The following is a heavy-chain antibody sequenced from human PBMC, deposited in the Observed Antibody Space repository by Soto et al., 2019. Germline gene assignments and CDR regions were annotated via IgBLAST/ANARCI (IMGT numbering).Heavy chain of an antibody. J-gene: IGHJ4*02. D-gene: IGHD3-22*01. CDR1: GFTFSSYG. V-gene: IGHV3-30*03. CDR3: ARAMIVVVTLDY. Sequence: PGGSLRLSCAASGFTFSSYGMHWVRQAPGKGLEWVAVISYDGSNKYYADSVKGRFTISRDNSKNTLYLQMNSLRAEDTAVYYCARAMIVVVTLDYRGQRTQVTGSS. CDR2: ISYDGSNK.